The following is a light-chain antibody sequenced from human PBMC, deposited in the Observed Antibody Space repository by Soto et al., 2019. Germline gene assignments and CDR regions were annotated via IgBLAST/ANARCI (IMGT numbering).Light chain of an antibody. V-gene: IGLV2-14*01. J-gene: IGLJ1*01. Sequence: SGLTQPASVSGSPGQAIVISCTGTSSDGGGYNYVSWYQQHPGKAPKLMIYEVSNRPSGVSNRFSGSKSGNTASLTISGLQAEDEADYYCSSYTSSSTFLYVFGTGIKVTV. CDR1: SSDGGGYNY. CDR2: EVS. CDR3: SSYTSSSTFLYV.